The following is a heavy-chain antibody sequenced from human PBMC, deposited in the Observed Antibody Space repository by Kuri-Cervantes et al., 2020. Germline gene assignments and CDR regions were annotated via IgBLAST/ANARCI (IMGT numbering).Heavy chain of an antibody. CDR3: ARRAKPGNYYDSSGYYYSEEVDY. CDR2: INPNSGGT. CDR1: GYTFTGYY. J-gene: IGHJ4*02. Sequence: ASVKVSCKASGYTFTGYYMHWVRQAPGQGLEWMGWINPNSGGTNYAQKFQGRVTMTRDTSISTAYMELSRLRSDDTAVYYYARRAKPGNYYDSSGYYYSEEVDYWGQGTLVTVSS. D-gene: IGHD3-22*01. V-gene: IGHV1-2*02.